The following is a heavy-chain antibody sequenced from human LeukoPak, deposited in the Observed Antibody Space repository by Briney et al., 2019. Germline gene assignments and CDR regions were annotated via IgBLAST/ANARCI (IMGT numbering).Heavy chain of an antibody. Sequence: SETLSLTCTVSGGSISSYYWSWIRQPPGKGLEWIGYIYYSGSTNYNPSLKSRVTISVDTSKNQFSLKLSSVTAADTAVYYCARLDCSGGSCGGYYWGQGTLVTVSS. CDR1: GGSISSYY. J-gene: IGHJ4*02. CDR2: IYYSGST. D-gene: IGHD2-15*01. V-gene: IGHV4-59*01. CDR3: ARLDCSGGSCGGYY.